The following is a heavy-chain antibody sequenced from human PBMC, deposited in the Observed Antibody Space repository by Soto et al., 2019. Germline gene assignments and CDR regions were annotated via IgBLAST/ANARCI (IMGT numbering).Heavy chain of an antibody. Sequence: SETLSLTCAVYGGSFSGYYWTWIRQPPGTGLEWIGEINHSGSTNYNPSLKSRVTISVDTSKNQLSLKLRSVTAADTAVYYCARHDGFSRGWLLAYWGHGTLVTVSS. CDR3: ARHDGFSRGWLLAY. V-gene: IGHV4-34*01. D-gene: IGHD6-19*01. J-gene: IGHJ4*01. CDR2: INHSGST. CDR1: GGSFSGYY.